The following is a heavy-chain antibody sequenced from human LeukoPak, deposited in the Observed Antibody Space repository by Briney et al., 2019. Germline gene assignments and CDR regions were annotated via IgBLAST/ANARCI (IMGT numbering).Heavy chain of an antibody. D-gene: IGHD3-3*01. CDR1: GGSISSNDW. J-gene: IGHJ4*02. CDR2: IRHSGST. V-gene: IGHV4-4*02. CDR3: ARMSANYFDY. Sequence: SETLSLTCAVSGGSISSNDWWTWVRQPPGKGLEWIGEIRHSGSTNYNPSLKSRVTISVDKSKNQFSLKLSSVTAADTAVYYCARMSANYFDYWGQGTLVTVSS.